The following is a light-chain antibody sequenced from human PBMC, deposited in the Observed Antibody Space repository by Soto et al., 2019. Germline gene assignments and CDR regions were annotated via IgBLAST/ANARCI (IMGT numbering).Light chain of an antibody. CDR3: QQSYSTPFT. Sequence: DIQMTQSPSSLSASVGDRVTITCRASQSISSYLNWYQQKPGKAPKLLIYAASSLQSGVPSRFSGSGAGIEFTLTISSLQPEDFATYYCQQSYSTPFTFGPGTKVDIK. CDR1: QSISSY. V-gene: IGKV1-39*01. J-gene: IGKJ3*01. CDR2: AAS.